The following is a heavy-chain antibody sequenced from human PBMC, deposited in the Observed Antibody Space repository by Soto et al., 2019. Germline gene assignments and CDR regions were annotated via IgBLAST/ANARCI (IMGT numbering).Heavy chain of an antibody. V-gene: IGHV4-39*01. CDR1: GGSISSSSYY. J-gene: IGHJ4*02. CDR2: IYYIGSA. D-gene: IGHD4-17*01. CDR3: ARGFPTVVTVDY. Sequence: QLQLQESGPGLVKPSEPLSLTCTVSGGSISSSSYYWGWIRQPPGKGLEWIGSIYYIGSAYYNPSLKSRVTISVDTSKNQFSLKLSSVTAADTAVYYCARGFPTVVTVDYWGQGTLVTVSS.